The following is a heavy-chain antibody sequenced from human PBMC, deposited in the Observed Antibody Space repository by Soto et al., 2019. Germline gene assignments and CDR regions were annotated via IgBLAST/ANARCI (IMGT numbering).Heavy chain of an antibody. CDR1: GFPFSSYW. Sequence: EVQLVESGGGLVQPGGSLRLSCADSGFPFSSYWMHWVRQSPGKGLVWVSRINSDGSSTSYADSVKGRFTISRDNAKNTLYLQMNSLRAEDTAVYYCAVAVAGPTAIGYWGQGTLVTVSS. D-gene: IGHD6-19*01. V-gene: IGHV3-74*01. CDR3: AVAVAGPTAIGY. CDR2: INSDGSST. J-gene: IGHJ4*02.